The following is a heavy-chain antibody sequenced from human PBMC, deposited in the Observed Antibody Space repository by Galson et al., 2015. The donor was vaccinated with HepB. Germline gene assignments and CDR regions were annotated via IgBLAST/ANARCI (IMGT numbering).Heavy chain of an antibody. V-gene: IGHV3-21*01. CDR1: GFTFSSYS. CDR2: ISSSSRYI. CDR3: ARDYRYCSSTSCLRGYFDAFDI. J-gene: IGHJ3*02. D-gene: IGHD2-2*01. Sequence: SLRLSCAASGFTFSSYSMNWVRQAPGKGLEWVSSISSSSRYIYYADSVKGRFTISRDNAKNSLYLQMNSLRAEDTAVYYCARDYRYCSSTSCLRGYFDAFDIWGQGTMVTVSS.